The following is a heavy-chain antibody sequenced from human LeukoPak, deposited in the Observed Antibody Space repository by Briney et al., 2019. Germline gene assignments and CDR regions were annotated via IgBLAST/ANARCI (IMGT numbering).Heavy chain of an antibody. V-gene: IGHV1-3*01. CDR1: GYTFTSYA. Sequence: ASVMVSCKASGYTFTSYAMHWVRQAPGQRLEWMGWINAGNGNTKYSQKFQGRVTITRDTSASTAYMELSSLRSEDTAVYYCARIHSLSYYYGMDVWGKGTTVTVSS. J-gene: IGHJ6*04. CDR2: INAGNGNT. D-gene: IGHD3-16*02. CDR3: ARIHSLSYYYGMDV.